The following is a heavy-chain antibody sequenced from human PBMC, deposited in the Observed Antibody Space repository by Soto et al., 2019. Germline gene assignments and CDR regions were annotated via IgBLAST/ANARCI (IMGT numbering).Heavy chain of an antibody. CDR1: GYSFTSYW. CDR3: ARLRRITIFGVVIPKGWFDP. V-gene: IGHV5-51*01. J-gene: IGHJ5*02. Sequence: PGESLKLSCKGSGYSFTSYWIGWVRQMPGKGLERMGIIYPGDSDTRYSPSFQGQVTISADKSISTAYLQWSSLKASDTAMYYCARLRRITIFGVVIPKGWFDPWGQGTLVTVSS. CDR2: IYPGDSDT. D-gene: IGHD3-3*01.